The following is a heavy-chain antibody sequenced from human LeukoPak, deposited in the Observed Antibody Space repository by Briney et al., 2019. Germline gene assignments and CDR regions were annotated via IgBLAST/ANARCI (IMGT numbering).Heavy chain of an antibody. CDR3: AKDLRHARGDPLFDS. CDR2: IYHSGST. Sequence: SETLSLTCTVSGYSISSGYYWGWIRQPPGKGLEWIGSIYHSGSTYYNPSLKSRVTISVDTSKNQFSLKLTSVTAADTAVYYCAKDLRHARGDPLFDSWGQGILVTVSS. CDR1: GYSISSGYY. J-gene: IGHJ4*02. V-gene: IGHV4-38-2*02. D-gene: IGHD2-21*02.